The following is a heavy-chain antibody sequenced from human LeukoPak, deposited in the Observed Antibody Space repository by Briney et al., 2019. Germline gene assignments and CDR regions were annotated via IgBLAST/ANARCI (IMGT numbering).Heavy chain of an antibody. V-gene: IGHV3-23*01. CDR2: MSGSGST. J-gene: IGHJ6*02. Sequence: GGSLRLSCAASGFTLTTYAMSWVRQAPGKGLEWVSGMSGSGSTHYADSVKGRFTISRDNSKNTLYLQMNSLRAEDTAVYYCARVVPGYCSGGSCYSWWYYYYYGMDVWGQGTTVTVSS. CDR1: GFTLTTYA. CDR3: ARVVPGYCSGGSCYSWWYYYYYGMDV. D-gene: IGHD2-15*01.